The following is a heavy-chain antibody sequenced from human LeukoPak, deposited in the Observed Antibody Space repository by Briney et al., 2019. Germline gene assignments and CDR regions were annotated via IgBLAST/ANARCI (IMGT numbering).Heavy chain of an antibody. V-gene: IGHV4-39*01. Sequence: SETLSLTCIVSGGSISSSYYYWGWIRQPPGKGLEWIATISYSESTYYNPSLKSRVTISVDTSKNQFSLKLSSVTAADTAVYYCARGRGTTVTSPFDYWGQGTLVTVSS. J-gene: IGHJ4*02. CDR3: ARGRGTTVTSPFDY. D-gene: IGHD4-17*01. CDR1: GGSISSSYYY. CDR2: ISYSEST.